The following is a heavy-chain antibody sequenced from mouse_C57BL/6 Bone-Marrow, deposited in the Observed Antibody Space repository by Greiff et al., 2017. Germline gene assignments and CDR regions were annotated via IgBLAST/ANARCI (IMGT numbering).Heavy chain of an antibody. Sequence: DVLLVESGAGLVKPGGSLKLSCAASGFTFSDYGMHWVRQAPEKGLEWVAYISSGSSTNYYADTVKGRCTISRDNAKNTLFLQMTSLRSEDTAMYYCARQGTTDAMDYWGQGTSVTVSS. D-gene: IGHD1-1*01. J-gene: IGHJ4*01. CDR2: ISSGSSTN. V-gene: IGHV5-17*01. CDR3: ARQGTTDAMDY. CDR1: GFTFSDYG.